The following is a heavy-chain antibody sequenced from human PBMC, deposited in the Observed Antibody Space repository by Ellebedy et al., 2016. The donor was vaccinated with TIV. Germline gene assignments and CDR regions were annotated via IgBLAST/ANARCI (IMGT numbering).Heavy chain of an antibody. V-gene: IGHV3-66*01. CDR3: ARGGTVAAAGATFDY. CDR1: GFTFSNAW. D-gene: IGHD6-13*01. Sequence: GESLKISCAASGFTFSNAWMNWVRQAPGKGLEWVSVIYSGGSTYYADSVKGRFTISRDNSKNTLYLQMNSLRAEDTAVYYCARGGTVAAAGATFDYWGQGTLVTVSS. J-gene: IGHJ4*02. CDR2: IYSGGST.